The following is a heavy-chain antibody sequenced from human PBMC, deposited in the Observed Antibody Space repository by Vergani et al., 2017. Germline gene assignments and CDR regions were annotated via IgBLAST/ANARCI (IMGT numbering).Heavy chain of an antibody. Sequence: QVQLVESGGGLVKPGGSLRLSCAASGFTFSDYYMSWIRQAPGKGLEWVSYISSSSSYTNYADSVKGRFTISRDNAKNSLYLQMNSLRAEDTAVYYCARDGRNDYSNYDYWGQGTLVTVSS. CDR2: ISSSSSYT. J-gene: IGHJ4*02. CDR3: ARDGRNDYSNYDY. D-gene: IGHD4-11*01. V-gene: IGHV3-11*06. CDR1: GFTFSDYY.